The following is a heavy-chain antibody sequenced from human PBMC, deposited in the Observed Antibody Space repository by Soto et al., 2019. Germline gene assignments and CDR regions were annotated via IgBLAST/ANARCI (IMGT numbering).Heavy chain of an antibody. CDR3: ARGSAVGGNWFDS. Sequence: ASVKVSCKASGYSFTAYYIHWVRQAPGQGLECMGWIKPHSGDTGHTQKFQGRVTMTRDTSISTAYMELSSLRYDDTAMYYCARGSAVGGNWFDSWGQGTLVTVSS. CDR1: GYSFTAYY. CDR2: IKPHSGDT. V-gene: IGHV1-2*02. D-gene: IGHD6-19*01. J-gene: IGHJ5*01.